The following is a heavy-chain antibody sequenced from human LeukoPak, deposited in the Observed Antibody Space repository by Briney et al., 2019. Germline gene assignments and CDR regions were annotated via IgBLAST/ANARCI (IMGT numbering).Heavy chain of an antibody. CDR2: ITSSSDYI. CDR1: GFTFSSHS. V-gene: IGHV3-21*01. Sequence: PGGSLRLSCAASGFTFSSHSMNWVRQAPGKGLERVSSITSSSDYIHYADSLKGRFTISRDNAKNSLFLQMNRLRAEDTAVYYCARDPSRGYTYGYEDYWGQGTLVTVSS. J-gene: IGHJ4*02. D-gene: IGHD5-18*01. CDR3: ARDPSRGYTYGYEDY.